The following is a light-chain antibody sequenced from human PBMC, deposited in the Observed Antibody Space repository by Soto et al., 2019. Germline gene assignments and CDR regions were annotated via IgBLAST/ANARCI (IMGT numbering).Light chain of an antibody. Sequence: EVLLTQSPGTLSLSPGERATLSCRASQSVNNNFLAWYQQKPGQAPRLLIYGASSRATGIPDKFSGSGSETDFTLTISRLEPEDIAVYFCQQYGRTPRTFGQGTKVEIK. CDR2: GAS. V-gene: IGKV3-20*01. CDR1: QSVNNNF. J-gene: IGKJ1*01. CDR3: QQYGRTPRT.